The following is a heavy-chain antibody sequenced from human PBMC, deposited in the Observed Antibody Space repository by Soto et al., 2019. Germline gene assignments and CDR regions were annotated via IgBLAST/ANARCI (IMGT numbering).Heavy chain of an antibody. D-gene: IGHD3-22*01. CDR2: ISGSGGST. J-gene: IGHJ4*02. Sequence: GGSLRLSCAASGFTFSSYAMSWVRQAPGKGLEWVSAISGSGGSTYYADSVKGRFTISRDNSKNTLYLQMNSLRAEDTAVYYCANWVYYYDSSGYPVDYWGQGTLVTVSS. CDR1: GFTFSSYA. CDR3: ANWVYYYDSSGYPVDY. V-gene: IGHV3-23*01.